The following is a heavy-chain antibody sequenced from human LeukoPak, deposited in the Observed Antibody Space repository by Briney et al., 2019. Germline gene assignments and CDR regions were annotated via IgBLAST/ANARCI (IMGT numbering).Heavy chain of an antibody. J-gene: IGHJ5*02. CDR2: ISAYNGNT. CDR3: ATGPYCSGGSCYLDWFDH. CDR1: GYTFTSYG. V-gene: IGHV1-18*01. Sequence: GASVKVSCKASGYTFTSYGMSWVRQAPGQGVEWMGWISAYNGNTNYAQKLQGRVTMNTDKYTRTAYMEVRRLRDDETAVYYCATGPYCSGGSCYLDWFDHWGQGTLVTVSS. D-gene: IGHD2-15*01.